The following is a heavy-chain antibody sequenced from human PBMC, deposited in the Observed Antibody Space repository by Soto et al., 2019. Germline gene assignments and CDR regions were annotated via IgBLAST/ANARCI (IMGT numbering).Heavy chain of an antibody. D-gene: IGHD6-25*01. J-gene: IGHJ4*02. CDR1: GDSFSKFG. Sequence: HVLLVQSGPEVRKPGASVNVSCMASGDSFSKFGINWVRQAPGQGLEWMGWISGYSGQTNYAQKFQGRVTMTRDTSTTTAYMELRTLRFDDTAVYFCASGHSGPDWGQGTLVTVSS. CDR3: ASGHSGPD. CDR2: ISGYSGQT. V-gene: IGHV1-18*01.